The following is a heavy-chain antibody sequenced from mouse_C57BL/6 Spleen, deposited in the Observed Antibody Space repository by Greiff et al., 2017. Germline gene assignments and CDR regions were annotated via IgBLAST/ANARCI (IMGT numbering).Heavy chain of an antibody. J-gene: IGHJ4*01. V-gene: IGHV1-76*01. CDR1: GYTFTDYY. CDR3: ARDYYYGSSYAMDC. Sequence: VQLQQSGAELVRPGASVKLSCKASGYTFTDYYINWVKQRPGQGLEWIARIYPGSGNTYYNEKFKGKATLTAEKSSSTAYMQLSSLTSEDSAVYFCARDYYYGSSYAMDCWGQGTSVTVSS. D-gene: IGHD1-1*01. CDR2: IYPGSGNT.